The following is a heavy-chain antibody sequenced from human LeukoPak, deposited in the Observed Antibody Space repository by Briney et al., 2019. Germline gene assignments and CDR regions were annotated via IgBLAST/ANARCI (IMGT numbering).Heavy chain of an antibody. Sequence: PSVTLSLTCAVSGGSICSSNWWSWVRQPPGKGLEWIGEIYHSGSTNYNLPVKSRVTISLDKSKNQFSLKRRSMTAADMAVYYCVSGHYGYCDYWGQGALVTVSS. V-gene: IGHV4-4*02. CDR3: VSGHYGYCDY. CDR1: GGSICSSNW. CDR2: IYHSGST. J-gene: IGHJ4*02. D-gene: IGHD4-17*01.